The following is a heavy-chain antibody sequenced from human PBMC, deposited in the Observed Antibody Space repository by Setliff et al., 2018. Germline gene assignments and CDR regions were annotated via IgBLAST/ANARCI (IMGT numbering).Heavy chain of an antibody. CDR2: IYPGDSDT. V-gene: IGHV5-51*01. CDR3: ARRPGYSSGPFDY. J-gene: IGHJ4*02. Sequence: GASLKLSCKGSGYSFNSYWIGWVRQMPGKGLEWMGIIYPGDSDTRYSPSFQGQVTISADKSISTAYLQWSSLKASDTAMYYCARRPGYSSGPFDYWGQGTLVTVSS. CDR1: GYSFNSYW. D-gene: IGHD6-19*01.